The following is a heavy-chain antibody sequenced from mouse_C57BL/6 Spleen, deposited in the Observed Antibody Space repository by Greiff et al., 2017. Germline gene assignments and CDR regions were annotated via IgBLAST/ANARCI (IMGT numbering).Heavy chain of an antibody. J-gene: IGHJ2*01. CDR2: ISSGGSYT. V-gene: IGHV5-6*01. D-gene: IGHD2-3*01. Sequence: EVQLQQSGGDLVKPGGSLKLSCAASGFTFSSYGMSWVRQTPDKRLEWVATISSGGSYTYYPDSVKGRFTISRDNAKNTLYLQMSSLKSEDTAMYYCARRVDGYLYYFSYWGQGATLTVTS. CDR3: ARRVDGYLYYFSY. CDR1: GFTFSSYG.